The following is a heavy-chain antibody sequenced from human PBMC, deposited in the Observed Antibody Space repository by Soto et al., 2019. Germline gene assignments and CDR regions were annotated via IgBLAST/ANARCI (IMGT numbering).Heavy chain of an antibody. D-gene: IGHD4-4*01. CDR1: GGSISSGDYY. CDR2: IYYSGST. V-gene: IGHV4-30-4*01. Sequence: QVQLQESGPELVKPSQTLSLTCTVSGGSISSGDYYWSWIRQPPGKGLEWIGYIYYSGSTYYNPSLKSRVTISVDTSKNQFSLKLSSVTAADTAVYYCARDSHDNSNYLSNWFDPWGQGTLVTVSS. J-gene: IGHJ5*02. CDR3: ARDSHDNSNYLSNWFDP.